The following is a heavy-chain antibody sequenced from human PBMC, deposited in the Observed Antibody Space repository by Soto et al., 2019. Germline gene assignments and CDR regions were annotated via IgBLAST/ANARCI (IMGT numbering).Heavy chain of an antibody. CDR1: GFSLSTSGVG. CDR3: AHRPNCWSTSCFYFDY. CDR2: VYWDDEK. D-gene: IGHD2-2*01. J-gene: IGHJ4*02. Sequence: QITLKESGPTLVKPTQTLTLTCTFSGFSLSTSGVGVGWIRQPPGKALEWLALVYWDDEKRYSPSLKSRLTTTNDTSKNHVVLTMTNMDPVDTATYYCAHRPNCWSTSCFYFDYWGQGILVTVSS. V-gene: IGHV2-5*02.